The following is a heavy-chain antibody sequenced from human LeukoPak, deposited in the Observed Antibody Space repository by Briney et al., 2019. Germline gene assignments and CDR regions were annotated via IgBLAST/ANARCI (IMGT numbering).Heavy chain of an antibody. J-gene: IGHJ4*02. CDR3: AREGGAEPGGWFGELLLGKQAYYFDY. V-gene: IGHV3-48*03. D-gene: IGHD3-10*01. Sequence: GGSLRLSCAASGFTFSSYEMNWVRQAPGKGREWVSYISISGSTIYYADSVKGRFTISRDNAKNSLYLQMNSLRAKDTSITFSAREGGAEPGGWFGELLLGKQAYYFDYWGQGTLVTVSS. CDR1: GFTFSSYE. CDR2: ISISGSTI.